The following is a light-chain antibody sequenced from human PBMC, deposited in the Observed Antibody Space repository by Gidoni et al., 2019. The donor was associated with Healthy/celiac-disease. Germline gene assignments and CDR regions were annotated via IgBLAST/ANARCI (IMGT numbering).Light chain of an antibody. CDR1: QSVLYSSNNKNY. V-gene: IGKV4-1*01. J-gene: IGKJ1*01. CDR2: WAS. CDR3: QQYYSTPWT. Sequence: DIVMTQSPDSLAVSLGERATINCKSSQSVLYSSNNKNYLAWYQQKPGKPPKLLIYWASTRESGVPDRFSGSGSGTDFTLTISSLQAEDVAVYSCQQYYSTPWTFGQGTKVEIK.